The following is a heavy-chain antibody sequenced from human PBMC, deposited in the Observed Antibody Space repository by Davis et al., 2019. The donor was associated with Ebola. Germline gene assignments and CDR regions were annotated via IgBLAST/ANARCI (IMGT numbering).Heavy chain of an antibody. CDR1: GFTFSKAA. D-gene: IGHD6-19*01. CDR2: IGVGNDIA. J-gene: IGHJ4*02. V-gene: IGHV1-58*02. Sequence: SVKVSCKTSGFTFSKAAIQWVRQARGQHPEWIGWIGVGNDIADYAQKFQERVTITRDMSTSTAYMELSSLRSEDTAVYYCAATKGDPIAVAGFDYWGQGTLVTVSS. CDR3: AATKGDPIAVAGFDY.